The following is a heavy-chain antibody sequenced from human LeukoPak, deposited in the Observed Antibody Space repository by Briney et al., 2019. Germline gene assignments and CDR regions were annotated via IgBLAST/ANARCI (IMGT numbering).Heavy chain of an antibody. CDR2: SGASGSYI. Sequence: GGSLRLSCAVSGFTISGYEMNWVRQAPGKGLEWVSCSGASGSYIQHADSVKGRFTISRDNSKNTLYLQMNSLRAEDTAVYYCARARWRQWLVRGYYYYYMDVWGKGTTVTVSS. CDR3: ARARWRQWLVRGYYYYYMDV. J-gene: IGHJ6*03. D-gene: IGHD6-19*01. CDR1: GFTISGYE. V-gene: IGHV3-48*03.